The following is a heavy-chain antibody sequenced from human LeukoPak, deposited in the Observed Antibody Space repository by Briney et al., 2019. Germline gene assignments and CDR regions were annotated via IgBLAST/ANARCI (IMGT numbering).Heavy chain of an antibody. J-gene: IGHJ6*04. Sequence: GGSLRLSCAASGLTFSGSAMHWVRQASGKGREWVGRIRSKAKSYATAYAASVKGRFTISRDDSKNTAYLQMNSLKTEDTAVYYCISMDVWGKGTTVTVSS. CDR3: ISMDV. CDR2: IRSKAKSYAT. V-gene: IGHV3-73*01. CDR1: GLTFSGSA.